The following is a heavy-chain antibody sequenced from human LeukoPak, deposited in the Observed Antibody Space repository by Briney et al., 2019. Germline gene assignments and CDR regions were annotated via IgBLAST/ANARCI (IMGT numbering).Heavy chain of an antibody. J-gene: IGHJ4*02. CDR1: GFTVSTKY. V-gene: IGHV3-66*01. CDR2: LYSGGST. D-gene: IGHD3-9*01. Sequence: GGSLRLSCAASGFTVSTKYMSWVRQAPGTGLEWVSTLYSGGSTHYADSVKGRFTISRDNSKNTLYLQMNSLRAEDTAVYYCAPIAIRSGYWGQGTLVTVSS. CDR3: APIAIRSGY.